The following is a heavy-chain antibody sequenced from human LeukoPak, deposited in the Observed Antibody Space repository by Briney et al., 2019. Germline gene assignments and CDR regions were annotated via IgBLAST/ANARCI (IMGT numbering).Heavy chain of an antibody. D-gene: IGHD3-10*01. CDR2: IYPGDSHT. CDR3: ARAWEYYYGSGSPPYFDY. Sequence: GESLKISCKGSGYSFTSYWIGWVRQMPGKGLEWMGIIYPGDSHTRYSPSFQGQVTISADKSISTAYLQWSSLKASDTAMYYCARAWEYYYGSGSPPYFDYWGQGTLVTVSS. CDR1: GYSFTSYW. J-gene: IGHJ4*02. V-gene: IGHV5-51*01.